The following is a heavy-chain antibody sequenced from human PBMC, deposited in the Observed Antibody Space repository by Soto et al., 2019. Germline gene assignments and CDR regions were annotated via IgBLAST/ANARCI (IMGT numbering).Heavy chain of an antibody. V-gene: IGHV4-59*08. J-gene: IGHJ4*02. CDR1: GGSISSYY. CDR3: VRHAQWIIWVY. CDR2: IYYSGST. D-gene: IGHD5-12*01. Sequence: PSETLSLTCTVSGGSISSYYWSWIRQPPGKGLEWIGYIYYSGSTNYNPSLKSRVTMSVDTSQYQFSLKLSSVTAADTAVYYCVRHAQWIIWVYWGQGDLVTVSS.